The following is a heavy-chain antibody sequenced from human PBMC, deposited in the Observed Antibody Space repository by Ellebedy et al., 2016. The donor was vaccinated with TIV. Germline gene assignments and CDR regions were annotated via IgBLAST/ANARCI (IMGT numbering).Heavy chain of an antibody. V-gene: IGHV3-23*01. Sequence: GESLKISXAVSGFTFSHYGMRWAGQAPGKGLEWVSDISASGGSTYYAKSMRGRLTVSRDNSKNTLYLQMHSLRADDTAVYYCARWSEDAFDIWGQGTMVIVSS. CDR1: GFTFSHYG. CDR3: ARWSEDAFDI. CDR2: ISASGGST. J-gene: IGHJ3*02.